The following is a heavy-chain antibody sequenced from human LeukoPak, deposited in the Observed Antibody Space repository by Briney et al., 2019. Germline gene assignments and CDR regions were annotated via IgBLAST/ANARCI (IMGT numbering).Heavy chain of an antibody. Sequence: PGGSLRLSCAASGFTFSSYWMSWVRQAPGKGLEWVANIKQDGSEKYYVDSVKGRFTISRDNAKNSLYLQMNSLRAEDTAVYYCARVNPRFLEWLFSKDNYYYMDVWGKGTTVTVSS. CDR3: ARVNPRFLEWLFSKDNYYYMDV. CDR2: IKQDGSEK. D-gene: IGHD3-3*01. CDR1: GFTFSSYW. J-gene: IGHJ6*03. V-gene: IGHV3-7*01.